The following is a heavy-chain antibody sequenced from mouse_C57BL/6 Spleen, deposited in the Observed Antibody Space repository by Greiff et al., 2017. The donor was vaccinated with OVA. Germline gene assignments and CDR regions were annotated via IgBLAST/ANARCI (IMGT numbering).Heavy chain of an antibody. D-gene: IGHD2-5*01. CDR2: IDSSDSET. Sequence: QVQLQQPGAELVRPGSSVKLSCKASGYTFTSYWMHWVKQRPIQGLEWIGNIDSSDSETHYNQKFKDKATLTVDKSSSTAYMQLSSLTSEDSAVYYCARRGYSNLYAMDYWGQGTSVTVSS. CDR3: ARRGYSNLYAMDY. CDR1: GYTFTSYW. V-gene: IGHV1-52*01. J-gene: IGHJ4*01.